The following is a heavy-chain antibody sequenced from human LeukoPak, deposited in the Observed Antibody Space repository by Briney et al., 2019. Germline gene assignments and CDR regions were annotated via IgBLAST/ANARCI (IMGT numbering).Heavy chain of an antibody. V-gene: IGHV3-30-3*01. CDR2: ISFDGSTK. D-gene: IGHD6-13*01. Sequence: GGSLRLSCAASGFTFSTYAMHSVRQAPGEWLEWVAFISFDGSTKYYAYSVKGRFTISRANSNNTLYLQLKSLGGDDTAVYYCAREYHIAAARPRGAFAIWGQGTTVTVSS. J-gene: IGHJ3*02. CDR1: GFTFSTYA. CDR3: AREYHIAAARPRGAFAI.